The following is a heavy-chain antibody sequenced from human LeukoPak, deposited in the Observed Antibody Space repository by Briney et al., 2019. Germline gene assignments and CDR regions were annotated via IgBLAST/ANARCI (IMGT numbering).Heavy chain of an antibody. Sequence: GGSLRLSCVASGSSFNTYAIHWVRQAPGKGLEWVALISYNGGRKEYAESVKGRFTIDRDNSKNTVLLQMNSLRPDDTAIYSCARQEARGYLYEGLDYWGQGTLVTVAS. CDR2: ISYNGGRK. D-gene: IGHD5-12*01. V-gene: IGHV3-30*03. J-gene: IGHJ4*02. CDR3: ARQEARGYLYEGLDY. CDR1: GSSFNTYA.